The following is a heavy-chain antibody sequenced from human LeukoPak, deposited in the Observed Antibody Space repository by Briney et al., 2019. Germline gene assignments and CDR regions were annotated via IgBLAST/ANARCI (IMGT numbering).Heavy chain of an antibody. J-gene: IGHJ6*04. CDR3: AELGITVIGGV. CDR2: ISSSGGYT. D-gene: IGHD3-10*02. Sequence: PGGSLRLSCAASGFIFSTYAMSWVRQAPGKGLEWVSGISSSGGYTYYADSVKGRFTISRDNAKNSLYLQMNSLRAEDTAVYYCAELGITVIGGVWGKGTTVTISS. V-gene: IGHV3-23*01. CDR1: GFIFSTYA.